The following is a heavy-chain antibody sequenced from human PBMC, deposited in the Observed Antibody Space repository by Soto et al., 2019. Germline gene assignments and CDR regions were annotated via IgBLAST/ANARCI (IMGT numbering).Heavy chain of an antibody. Sequence: PGGSLRLSCAASGFTFSSYAMSWVRQAPGKGLEWVSAISGSGGSTYYADSVKGRFTISRDNSKNTLYLQMNSLRAEDTAVYYCAKDLRMYSSLRNYYYGRDVWGRGTAVTVSS. V-gene: IGHV3-23*01. CDR2: ISGSGGST. CDR1: GFTFSSYA. D-gene: IGHD6-13*01. J-gene: IGHJ6*02. CDR3: AKDLRMYSSLRNYYYGRDV.